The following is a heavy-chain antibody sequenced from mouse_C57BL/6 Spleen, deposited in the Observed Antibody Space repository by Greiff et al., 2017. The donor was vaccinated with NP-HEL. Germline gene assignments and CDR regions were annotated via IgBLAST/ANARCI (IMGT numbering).Heavy chain of an antibody. CDR1: GYTFTDYN. Sequence: VQLKESGPELVKPGASVKIPCKASGYTFTDYNMDWVKQSHGKSLEWIGDINPNNGGTIYNQKFKGKATLTVDKSSSTAYMELRSLTSEDTAVYYGARRDYGSRKDYFDYWGQGTTLTVSS. V-gene: IGHV1-18*01. CDR3: ARRDYGSRKDYFDY. D-gene: IGHD1-1*01. CDR2: INPNNGGT. J-gene: IGHJ2*01.